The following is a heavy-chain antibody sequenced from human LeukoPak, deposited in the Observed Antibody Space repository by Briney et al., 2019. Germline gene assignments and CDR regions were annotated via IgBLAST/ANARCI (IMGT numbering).Heavy chain of an antibody. CDR1: GFTFSGYA. D-gene: IGHD5-18*01. J-gene: IGHJ3*02. Sequence: GGSLRLSCAASGFTFSGYAMSWVRQAPGKGLEWVSAISGSGGSTYYADSVKGRFTISRDNSKNTLYLQMNSLRAEDTAVYYCAKDSARATGYSYGPGAFDIWGQGTMVTVSS. CDR2: ISGSGGST. V-gene: IGHV3-23*01. CDR3: AKDSARATGYSYGPGAFDI.